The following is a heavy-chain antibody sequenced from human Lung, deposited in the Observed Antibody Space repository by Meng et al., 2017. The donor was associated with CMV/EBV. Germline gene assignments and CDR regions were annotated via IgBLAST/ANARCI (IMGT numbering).Heavy chain of an antibody. J-gene: IGHJ6*02. V-gene: IGHV1-18*01. D-gene: IGHD5-12*01. CDR2: VSAYNGRT. CDR1: GYTFTSYG. Sequence: ASVKVSXKASGYTFTSYGISWVRQAPGQGLEWMGWVSAYNGRTNYAQKFQGRVTMTTDTSTNTAYTELRSLRSDDTAVYFCARGGYSDYDVRGSGFYYGMDVWGQGTTVTVSS. CDR3: ARGGYSDYDVRGSGFYYGMDV.